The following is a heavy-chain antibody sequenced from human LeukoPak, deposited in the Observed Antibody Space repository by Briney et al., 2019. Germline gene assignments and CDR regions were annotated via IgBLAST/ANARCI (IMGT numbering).Heavy chain of an antibody. CDR1: GFTFSSYS. CDR2: ISSSSSTI. D-gene: IGHD3-22*01. Sequence: HGESLKISCAASGFTFSSYSMNWVRQAPGKGLEWVSYISSSSSTIYYADSVKGRFTISRDNAKNSLYLQMNSLRAEDTAVYYCARDSGYYYDSSGDWGQGTLVTVSS. V-gene: IGHV3-48*01. J-gene: IGHJ4*02. CDR3: ARDSGYYYDSSGD.